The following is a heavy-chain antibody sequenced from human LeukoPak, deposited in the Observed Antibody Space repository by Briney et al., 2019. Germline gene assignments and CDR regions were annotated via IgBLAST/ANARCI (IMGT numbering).Heavy chain of an antibody. CDR1: GFIFDDYA. D-gene: IGHD5-24*01. Sequence: GGSLRLSCAASGFIFDDYAMHWVRQAPGKGLEWVSAITWNSGTIVYADSVKGRFTISRDNAKNTLYLQMNSLRAEDTAVYYCAREEMATITYYYGMDVWGQGTTVTVSS. V-gene: IGHV3-9*01. CDR2: ITWNSGTI. CDR3: AREEMATITYYYGMDV. J-gene: IGHJ6*02.